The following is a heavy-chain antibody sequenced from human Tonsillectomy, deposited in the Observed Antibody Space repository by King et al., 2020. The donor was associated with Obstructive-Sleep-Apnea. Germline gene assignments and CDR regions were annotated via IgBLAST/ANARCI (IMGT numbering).Heavy chain of an antibody. Sequence: PLQESGPGLVKPSETLSLTCTVSGGSISSSSYYWGWIRQPPGQGLEWIGSIYYSGSTYYNPSLKSRVTISVDTSKNQFSLKLSSVTAADTAVYYCARDTSSAMVRGVSFDYWGQGTLVTVSS. CDR1: GGSISSSSYY. CDR3: ARDTSSAMVRGVSFDY. J-gene: IGHJ4*02. D-gene: IGHD3-10*01. CDR2: IYYSGST. V-gene: IGHV4-39*07.